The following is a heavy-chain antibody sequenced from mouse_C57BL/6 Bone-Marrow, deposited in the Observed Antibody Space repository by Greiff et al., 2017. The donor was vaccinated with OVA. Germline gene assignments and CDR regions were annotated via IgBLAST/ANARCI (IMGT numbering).Heavy chain of an antibody. CDR2: ISSGGSYT. V-gene: IGHV5-6*02. J-gene: IGHJ1*03. CDR1: GFTFSSYG. D-gene: IGHD1-1*01. Sequence: EVKVEESGGDLVKPGGSLKLSCAASGFTFSSYGMSWVRQTPDKRLEWVATISSGGSYTYYPESVKGRFTISRDNAKNTLYLQMSSLKSEDTAMYYCARRGDYYGSSSYWYFDVWGTGTTVTVSS. CDR3: ARRGDYYGSSSYWYFDV.